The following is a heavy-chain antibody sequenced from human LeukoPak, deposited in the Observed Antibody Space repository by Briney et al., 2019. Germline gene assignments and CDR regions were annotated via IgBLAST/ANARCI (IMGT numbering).Heavy chain of an antibody. CDR1: GFTLSNLA. Sequence: HPGGSLRLSCTASGFTLSNLAMNWVRQAPGKGLEWVAVISYDGSNKYYADSVKGRFTISRDNSKNTLYLQMNSLRAEDTAVYYCAKDQGGGTPCGYWGQGTLVTVSS. V-gene: IGHV3-30*18. J-gene: IGHJ4*02. CDR2: ISYDGSNK. CDR3: AKDQGGGTPCGY. D-gene: IGHD2-15*01.